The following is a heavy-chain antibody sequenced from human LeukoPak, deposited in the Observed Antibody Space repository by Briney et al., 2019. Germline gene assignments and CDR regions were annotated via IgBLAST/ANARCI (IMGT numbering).Heavy chain of an antibody. CDR2: INHSGST. V-gene: IGHV4-34*01. Sequence: SETLSLTCTVSGDSISSYYWSWIRQPPGKGLEWIGEINHSGSTNYNPSLKSRVTISVDTSKNQFSLKLSSVTAADTAVYYCARGFSSSWRAFDYWGQGTLVTVSS. CDR1: GDSISSYY. J-gene: IGHJ4*02. CDR3: ARGFSSSWRAFDY. D-gene: IGHD6-6*01.